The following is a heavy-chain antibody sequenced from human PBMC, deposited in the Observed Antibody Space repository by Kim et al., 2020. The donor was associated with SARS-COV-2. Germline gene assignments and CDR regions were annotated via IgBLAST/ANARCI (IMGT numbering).Heavy chain of an antibody. D-gene: IGHD7-27*01. V-gene: IGHV3-30*04. J-gene: IGHJ4*02. CDR1: GFTFSTSA. CDR3: ARDANWGYYLDH. CDR2: ISYDAKNK. Sequence: GGSLRLSCAASGFTFSTSAMHWVRQAPGKGLEWVAVISYDAKNKYYADSVKGRFTISRDNSKNTLYLQMNSLRVEDTAVYYCARDANWGYYLDHGGQGT.